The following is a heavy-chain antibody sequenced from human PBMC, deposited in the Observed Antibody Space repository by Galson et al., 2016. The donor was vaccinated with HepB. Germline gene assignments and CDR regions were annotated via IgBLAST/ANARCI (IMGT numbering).Heavy chain of an antibody. CDR3: ARKDYFHSGSYHFDY. D-gene: IGHD3-10*01. CDR2: INAVNGDT. Sequence: SVKVSCKASGYTFNNYPIHWVRQAPGQRLEWMGWINAVNGDTGYLQKFQGRVTIDRDTSARTVYMELTSLTPEDTAIYYCARKDYFHSGSYHFDYWGQGTLVTVSS. V-gene: IGHV1-3*01. J-gene: IGHJ4*02. CDR1: GYTFNNYP.